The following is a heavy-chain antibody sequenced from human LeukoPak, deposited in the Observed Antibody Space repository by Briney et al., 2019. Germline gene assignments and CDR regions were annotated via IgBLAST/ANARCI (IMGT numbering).Heavy chain of an antibody. CDR2: ICPDGTGI. V-gene: IGHV3-74*01. CDR1: GFTFSSYA. J-gene: IGHJ4*02. CDR3: VRDFRSADY. Sequence: GGSLRLSCAASGFTFSSYAMSWVRQAPGKGPMWVSRICPDGTGISYADSVKARFTTSRDNAKNTVYLQMNGLREEDTAVYYCVRDFRSADYWGQGTLVTVSS.